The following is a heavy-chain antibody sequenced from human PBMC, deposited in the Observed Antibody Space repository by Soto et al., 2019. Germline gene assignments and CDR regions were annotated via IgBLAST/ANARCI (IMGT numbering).Heavy chain of an antibody. J-gene: IGHJ6*02. V-gene: IGHV4-31*03. CDR2: ISYTGTT. Sequence: QVQLQESGPGLVKPSQTLSLTCTVSGGSINTTGHFWSWIRQHPAKGLEWIGYISYTGTTYWNPTLESRVTRSIDTSKNQFSLILSSVTAADTAVYYCARDGNGMDVWGPGTTVTVSS. CDR1: GGSINTTGHF. CDR3: ARDGNGMDV.